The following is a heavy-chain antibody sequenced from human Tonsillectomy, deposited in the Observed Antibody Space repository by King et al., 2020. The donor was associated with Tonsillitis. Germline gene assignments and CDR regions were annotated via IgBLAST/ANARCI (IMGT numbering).Heavy chain of an antibody. CDR3: ATFIIAAPAPLNYYYYYMDV. V-gene: IGHV1-24*01. Sequence: QLVQSGAEVKKPGASVKVSCKVSGYTLTELSMHWVRQAPGKGLEWMGGFDPEDGETIYAQTFQGRVTMTEDTSTDTAYMELSSLRSEDTAVYYCATFIIAAPAPLNYYYYYMDVWGKGTTVTVSS. CDR1: GYTLTELS. CDR2: FDPEDGET. J-gene: IGHJ6*03. D-gene: IGHD6-6*01.